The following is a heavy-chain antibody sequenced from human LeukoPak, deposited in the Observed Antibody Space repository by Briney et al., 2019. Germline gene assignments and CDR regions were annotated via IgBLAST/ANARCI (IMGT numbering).Heavy chain of an antibody. D-gene: IGHD1-26*01. CDR2: FDPEDGET. CDR1: GYTLTELS. Sequence: ASVKVSCKVSGYTLTELSMHWVRQAPGKGLEWMGGFDPEDGETIYAQKFQGRVTMTEDTSTDTAYMELSGLRSEDTAVYYCATVVGASPNYYFDYWGQGTLVTVSS. V-gene: IGHV1-24*01. CDR3: ATVVGASPNYYFDY. J-gene: IGHJ4*02.